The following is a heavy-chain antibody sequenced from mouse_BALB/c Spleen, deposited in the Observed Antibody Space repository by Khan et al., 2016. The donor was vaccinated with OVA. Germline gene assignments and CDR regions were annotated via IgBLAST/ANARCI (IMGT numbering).Heavy chain of an antibody. J-gene: IGHJ4*01. CDR3: GRSMGLLRGAMDY. V-gene: IGHV1S136*01. CDR1: GYTFTTYV. Sequence: VQLKESGPELVKPGASVKMSCKASGYTFTTYVIHWVKQKPGQGLEWFGYINPYNDDTKYNEKFKGKATLTSDKSSTTAYMEFSSLTSEDSEVYFCGRSMGLLRGAMDYWGQGTSVTVSS. CDR2: INPYNDDT. D-gene: IGHD1-1*01.